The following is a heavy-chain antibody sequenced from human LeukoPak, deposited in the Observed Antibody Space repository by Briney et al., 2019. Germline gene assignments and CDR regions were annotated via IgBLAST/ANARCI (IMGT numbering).Heavy chain of an antibody. CDR2: IRYDGSNK. CDR3: ATLPYYYDSSGSYYFDY. Sequence: GGSLRLSCAASGFTFSSYGMSWVRQAPGKGLEWVAFIRYDGSNKYYADSVKGRFTISRDNSKNTLYLQMNSLRVEDTAGYHCATLPYYYDSSGSYYFDYWGQGTLVTVSS. J-gene: IGHJ4*02. D-gene: IGHD3-22*01. V-gene: IGHV3-30*02. CDR1: GFTFSSYG.